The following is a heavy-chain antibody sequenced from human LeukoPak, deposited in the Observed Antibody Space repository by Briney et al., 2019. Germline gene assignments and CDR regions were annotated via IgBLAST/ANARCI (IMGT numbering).Heavy chain of an antibody. D-gene: IGHD4-11*01. J-gene: IGHJ4*02. CDR1: GFTFSSYS. CDR3: AKGMKDYSNYFDY. Sequence: GGSLRLSCAASGFTFSSYSMNWVRQAPGKGLEWVSYISSSSSTIYYADSVKGRFTISRDNSKNTLYLQMNSLRAEDTAVYYCAKGMKDYSNYFDYWGQGTLVTISS. CDR2: ISSSSSTI. V-gene: IGHV3-48*01.